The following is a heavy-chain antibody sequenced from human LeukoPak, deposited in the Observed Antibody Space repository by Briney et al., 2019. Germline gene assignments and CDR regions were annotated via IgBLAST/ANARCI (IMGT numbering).Heavy chain of an antibody. J-gene: IGHJ4*02. CDR2: IYPGDSDT. Sequence: GESLKISCKGSGYSFTSYWIGWVRQMPGKGLEWMGIIYPGDSDTRYSPSFQGQVTISADKSVSTAYLQWSSLKASDTAMYYCARQGETLWELPGVDYWGQGTLVTVSS. D-gene: IGHD1-26*01. CDR1: GYSFTSYW. V-gene: IGHV5-51*01. CDR3: ARQGETLWELPGVDY.